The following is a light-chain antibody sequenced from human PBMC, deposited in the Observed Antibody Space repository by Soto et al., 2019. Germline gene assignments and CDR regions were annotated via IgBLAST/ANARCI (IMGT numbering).Light chain of an antibody. CDR2: DAS. CDR1: QSVSSY. Sequence: EIVLTQSPATLSLSPGERATLSCRASQSVSSYLAWYQQKPCQAPRLLIYDASNRATGIPARFSGSGSGTDFTLTINSLEPEDFAVYYCQQRSNWPPFTFGPGTKVDIK. CDR3: QQRSNWPPFT. J-gene: IGKJ3*01. V-gene: IGKV3-11*01.